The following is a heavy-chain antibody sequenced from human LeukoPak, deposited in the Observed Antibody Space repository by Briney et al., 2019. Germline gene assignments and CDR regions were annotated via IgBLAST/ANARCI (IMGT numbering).Heavy chain of an antibody. CDR1: GYTFSDYL. Sequence: ASVKVSCKASGYTFSDYLIHWVRQAPGQGLEWMGRINPSCGGTSYAQKFRGRVTMTRDTSISTAYMELSSLRSEDTAVYYCAREEGSYDFLDYWGQGTLVTVSS. J-gene: IGHJ4*02. CDR2: INPSCGGT. CDR3: AREEGSYDFLDY. D-gene: IGHD3-3*01. V-gene: IGHV1-2*06.